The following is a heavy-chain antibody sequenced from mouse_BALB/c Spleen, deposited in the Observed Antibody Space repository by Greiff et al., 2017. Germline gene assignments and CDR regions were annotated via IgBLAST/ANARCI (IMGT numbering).Heavy chain of an antibody. V-gene: IGHV1-9*01. J-gene: IGHJ2*01. CDR2: ILPGSGST. Sequence: VKLQQSGAELMKPGASVKISCKATGYTFSSYWIEWVKQRPGHGLEWIGEILPGSGSTNYNEKFKGKATFTADTSSNTAYMQLSSLTSEDSAVYYCARPPFTTVVADFDYWGQGTTLTVSS. D-gene: IGHD1-1*01. CDR3: ARPPFTTVVADFDY. CDR1: GYTFSSYW.